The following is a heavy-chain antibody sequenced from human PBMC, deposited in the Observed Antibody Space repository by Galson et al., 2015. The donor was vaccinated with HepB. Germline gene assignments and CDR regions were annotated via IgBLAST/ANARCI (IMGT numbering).Heavy chain of an antibody. V-gene: IGHV4-4*07. CDR2: IYTTGHIYTTGST. J-gene: IGHJ4*02. CDR3: ARNNYFDL. CDR1: GGSISGYY. Sequence: TLSLTCTVSGGSISGYYWSWIRQPAGKGLEWIGRIYTTGHIYTTGSTNYSPSLKSRITLSVDTSKKQVSLELRSVTAADTAVYYCARNNYFDLWGQGTLVTVSS.